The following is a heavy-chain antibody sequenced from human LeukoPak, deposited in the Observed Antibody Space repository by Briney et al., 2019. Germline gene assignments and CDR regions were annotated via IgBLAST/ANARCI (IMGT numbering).Heavy chain of an antibody. D-gene: IGHD3-22*01. J-gene: IGHJ4*02. Sequence: GGSLRLSCAASGFTFSSYGMSWVRQAPGKGLEWVSAISGSGGSTYYADSVKGRFTISRDNSKNTLYLQMNSLRAEDTAVYYCAKCSAYYFDSSLSDYFDHWGQGTLVTVSS. CDR1: GFTFSSYG. V-gene: IGHV3-23*01. CDR2: ISGSGGST. CDR3: AKCSAYYFDSSLSDYFDH.